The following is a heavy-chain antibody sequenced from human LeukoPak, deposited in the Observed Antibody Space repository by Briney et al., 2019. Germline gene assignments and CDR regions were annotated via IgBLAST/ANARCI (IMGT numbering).Heavy chain of an antibody. V-gene: IGHV3-23*01. CDR2: ISGSGDST. CDR3: AKALGDWPTTLDC. D-gene: IGHD3-16*01. Sequence: GGSLRLSCSASGFVFRHYAVNWVRQSPGKGLEWVSGISGSGDSTYYADSVKGRFTVSRDNSKNTLYLQMNSLTAADTAVYFCAKALGDWPTTLDCWGRGTLVTVSS. CDR1: GFVFRHYA. J-gene: IGHJ4*02.